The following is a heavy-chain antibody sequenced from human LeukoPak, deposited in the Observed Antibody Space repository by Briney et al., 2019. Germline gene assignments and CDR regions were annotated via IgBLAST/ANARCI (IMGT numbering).Heavy chain of an antibody. CDR2: ISWNSGSI. J-gene: IGHJ6*02. V-gene: IGHV3-9*01. D-gene: IGHD3-10*01. Sequence: GGSLRLSCAASGFTFDDYAMHWVRQAPGKGLEWVSGISWNSGSIGYADSVKGRFTISRDNAKNSPYLQMNSLRAEDTALYYCAKDNGSGSYYYYGMDVWGQGTTVTVPS. CDR1: GFTFDDYA. CDR3: AKDNGSGSYYYYGMDV.